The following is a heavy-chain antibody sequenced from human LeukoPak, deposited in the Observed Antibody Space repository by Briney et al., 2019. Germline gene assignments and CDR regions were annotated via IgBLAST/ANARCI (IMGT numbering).Heavy chain of an antibody. CDR1: GFTFDDYA. J-gene: IGHJ4*02. CDR3: AKAMGYDSSTYPDY. CDR2: ISWNSGNI. D-gene: IGHD3-22*01. V-gene: IGHV3-9*01. Sequence: GGSLRLSCAASGFTFDDYAMHWVRQAPGKGLEWVSGISWNSGNIGYADSVKGRFTISRDNAKDSLYLQMNSLRAEDTALYYCAKAMGYDSSTYPDYWGQGTLVTVSS.